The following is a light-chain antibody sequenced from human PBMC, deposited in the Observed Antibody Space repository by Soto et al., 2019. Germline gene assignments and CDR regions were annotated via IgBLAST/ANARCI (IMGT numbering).Light chain of an antibody. CDR1: SGHSSYA. Sequence: QLVLTQLPSASASLGASFKLTCTLSSGHSSYAIAWHQQQPEKGPRYLMKVNSDGSHSKGDGIPDRFSGSSSGAERYLTISSLQSEDEADYYCQTWGTGIHVVFGGGTKVTVL. J-gene: IGLJ2*01. CDR3: QTWGTGIHVV. V-gene: IGLV4-69*01. CDR2: VNSDGSH.